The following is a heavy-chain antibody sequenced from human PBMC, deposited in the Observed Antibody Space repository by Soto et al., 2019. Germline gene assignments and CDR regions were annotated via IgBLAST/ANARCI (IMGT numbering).Heavy chain of an antibody. CDR1: GFTFSSYA. Sequence: PGGSLRLSCAASGFTFSSYAMSWVRQAPGKGLEWVSAISGSGGSTYYADSVKGRFTISRDNSKNTLYLQMNSLRAEDTAVYYCAKYRAPRYYDILTGPNWFDPWGQGTLVTVSS. CDR3: AKYRAPRYYDILTGPNWFDP. V-gene: IGHV3-23*01. J-gene: IGHJ5*02. CDR2: ISGSGGST. D-gene: IGHD3-9*01.